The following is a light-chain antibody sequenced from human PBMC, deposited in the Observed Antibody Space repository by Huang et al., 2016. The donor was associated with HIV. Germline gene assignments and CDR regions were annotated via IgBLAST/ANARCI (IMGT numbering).Light chain of an antibody. CDR2: GAS. V-gene: IGKV3-15*01. J-gene: IGKJ4*01. CDR3: QHYNNWPPLS. CDR1: QTIGTH. Sequence: VILTQSPATLSVSPGEGATLSCRASQTIGTHLAWYQKRPGQAPRLLMFGASTRATGVPARFNGRGSGTEFNLNISGLQSEDFATYYCQHYNNWPPLSFGGGTEVDI.